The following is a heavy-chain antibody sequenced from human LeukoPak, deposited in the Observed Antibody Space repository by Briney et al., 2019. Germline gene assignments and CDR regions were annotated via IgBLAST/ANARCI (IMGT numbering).Heavy chain of an antibody. Sequence: GASVKVSCKASGGTFSSYAISWVRQAPGQGLEWMGGIIPIFGTANYAQKFQGRVTITADESTSTVYMEMSSLRSEDTAVYYCARDKVSRDYDILTGYPPQTYVNWFDPWGQGTLVTVSS. CDR1: GGTFSSYA. D-gene: IGHD3-9*01. CDR3: ARDKVSRDYDILTGYPPQTYVNWFDP. V-gene: IGHV1-69*13. J-gene: IGHJ5*02. CDR2: IIPIFGTA.